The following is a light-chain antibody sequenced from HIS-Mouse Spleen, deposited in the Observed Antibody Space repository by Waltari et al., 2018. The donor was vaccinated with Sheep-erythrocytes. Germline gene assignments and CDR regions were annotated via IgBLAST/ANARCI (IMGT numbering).Light chain of an antibody. Sequence: QSALTQPASVSGSPGQSITISCTGTSSDVGSYNLVSWYQQHPGKAPKLMIYEGSKRRCGCSTRFSGSKSGNTASLTISGLQAEDEADYYCCSYAGSSTPWVFGGGTKLTVL. J-gene: IGLJ3*02. CDR2: EGS. CDR3: CSYAGSSTPWV. V-gene: IGLV2-23*01. CDR1: SSDVGSYNL.